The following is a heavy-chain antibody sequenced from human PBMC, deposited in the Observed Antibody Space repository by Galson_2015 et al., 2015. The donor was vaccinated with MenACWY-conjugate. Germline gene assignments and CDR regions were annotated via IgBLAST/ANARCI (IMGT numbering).Heavy chain of an antibody. D-gene: IGHD2-2*01. CDR2: IYWDDDK. J-gene: IGHJ3*01. CDR1: GFSLSTRRVG. Sequence: PALVTPTSTLTLPCTFSGFSLSTRRVGVGWIRQPPGQALEWLSLIYWDDDKRYSPSLKSRLTITKDTSKNQVVLSMTNMDPVDTATYYCAHSPYCSTTSCYAARAFEVWGQGTVVTVSS. V-gene: IGHV2-5*02. CDR3: AHSPYCSTTSCYAARAFEV.